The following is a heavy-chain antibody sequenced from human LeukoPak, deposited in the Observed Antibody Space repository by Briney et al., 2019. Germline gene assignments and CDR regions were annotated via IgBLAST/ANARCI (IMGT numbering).Heavy chain of an antibody. Sequence: PSQTLSLTCTVSGGSISSGSHYWSWIRQPAGKGLEWIGRITTSGDTTYNPSLKSRLTISVDTSRNHFSLNLRSVTAADTAVYYCARGYNSRSTFDVWGQGTVVTVSS. V-gene: IGHV4-61*02. CDR1: GGSISSGSHY. CDR2: ITTSGDT. J-gene: IGHJ3*01. CDR3: ARGYNSRSTFDV. D-gene: IGHD6-13*01.